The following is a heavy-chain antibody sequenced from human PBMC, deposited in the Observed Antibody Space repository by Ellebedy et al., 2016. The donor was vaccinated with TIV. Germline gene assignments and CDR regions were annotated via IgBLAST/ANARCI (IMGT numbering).Heavy chain of an antibody. CDR1: GFTFTTLW. CDR3: TRENWYIDY. Sequence: GESLKISCAASGFTFTTLWMSWVRQAPGKGLEWVGNIKQDGSEMFYVDSVKGRFTISRDNAKNSLYLQMNSLRAEDTAVYYCTRENWYIDYWGQGTLVTVSS. J-gene: IGHJ4*02. CDR2: IKQDGSEM. D-gene: IGHD1-1*01. V-gene: IGHV3-7*04.